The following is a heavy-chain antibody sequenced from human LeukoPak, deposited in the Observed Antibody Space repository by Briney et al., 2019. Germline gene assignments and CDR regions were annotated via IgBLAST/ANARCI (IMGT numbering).Heavy chain of an antibody. Sequence: GGSLRLSCAASGFTFSSYGMHWVRQAPGKGLKWVAVISYDGSNKYYADSVKGRFTISRDNSKNTLYLQMNSLRAEDTAVYYCAKDRDYYGSGRPYYGMDVWGQGTTVTVSS. CDR3: AKDRDYYGSGRPYYGMDV. D-gene: IGHD3-10*01. V-gene: IGHV3-30*18. CDR2: ISYDGSNK. J-gene: IGHJ6*02. CDR1: GFTFSSYG.